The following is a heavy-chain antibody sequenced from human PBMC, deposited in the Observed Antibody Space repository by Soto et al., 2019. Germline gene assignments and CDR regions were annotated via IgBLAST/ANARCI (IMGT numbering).Heavy chain of an antibody. D-gene: IGHD6-6*01. CDR3: ARSYRGLRGAAQSLDY. Sequence: GASVKVSCKASGYTFTSYGISWVRQAPGQGLEWMGWISAYNGNTNYAQKLQGRVTMTTDTSTSTAYMELRSLRSDDTAVYYCARSYRGLRGAAQSLDYWGQGTLVTVSS. J-gene: IGHJ4*02. V-gene: IGHV1-18*01. CDR1: GYTFTSYG. CDR2: ISAYNGNT.